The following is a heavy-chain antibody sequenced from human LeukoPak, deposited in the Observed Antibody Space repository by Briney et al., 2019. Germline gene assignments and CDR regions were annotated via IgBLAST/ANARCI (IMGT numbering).Heavy chain of an antibody. CDR3: ARAGVWDYSDTSGYHNGAFDI. D-gene: IGHD3-22*01. Sequence: ASVKVSCKASGYTFSDYYIHWVRQAPGQGLEWMGRINPNSGGTNYAQKFQGRVTMTRDTSISTAYMELSRLRSDDTSLYYCARAGVWDYSDTSGYHNGAFDIWGQGTMVTVSS. CDR2: INPNSGGT. V-gene: IGHV1-2*06. J-gene: IGHJ3*02. CDR1: GYTFSDYY.